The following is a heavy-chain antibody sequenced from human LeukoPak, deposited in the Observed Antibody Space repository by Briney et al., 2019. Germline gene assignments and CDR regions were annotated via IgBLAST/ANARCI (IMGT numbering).Heavy chain of an antibody. V-gene: IGHV1-2*06. J-gene: IGHJ4*02. CDR2: INPNSGDT. CDR1: GYTFTGYY. CDR3: ARVGYYDGSGYLDY. D-gene: IGHD3-22*01. Sequence: ASVKVSCKASGYTFTGYYMHWVRQAPGQGLEWMGRINPNSGDTNYAQKFLARVTMTRDTSISTAFMELTRLRSDDTAVYYCARVGYYDGSGYLDYWGQGTLVTVSS.